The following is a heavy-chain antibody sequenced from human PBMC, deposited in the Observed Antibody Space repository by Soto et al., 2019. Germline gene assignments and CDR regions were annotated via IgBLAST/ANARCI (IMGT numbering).Heavy chain of an antibody. J-gene: IGHJ4*02. CDR3: ARQYVSVPTIPMLSYDF. CDR1: VYTFSAYW. V-gene: IGHV5-51*01. CDR2: IFPSDSDT. D-gene: IGHD5-12*01. Sequence: GESLKISCKGSVYTFSAYWIAWVRQMPGKGLEWMGLIFPSDSDTRYSPSFQGQVTISVDKSISTAYLQWSSLKASDTAIYYCARQYVSVPTIPMLSYDFWGQGTLVTVSS.